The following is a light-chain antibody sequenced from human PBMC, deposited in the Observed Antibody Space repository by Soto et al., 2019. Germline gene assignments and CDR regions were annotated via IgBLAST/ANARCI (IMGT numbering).Light chain of an antibody. V-gene: IGLV1-47*01. CDR1: SSNIGSNY. Sequence: QSVLTQPPSASGTPGQRVTISCSGSSSNIGSNYVYWYQQLPGTAPKLLIYRNNQRPSGVPDRFSGSKSGTSASLAISGLRSDDEANYYCAAWDESLSGVVFGGGTKVTVL. J-gene: IGLJ3*02. CDR2: RNN. CDR3: AAWDESLSGVV.